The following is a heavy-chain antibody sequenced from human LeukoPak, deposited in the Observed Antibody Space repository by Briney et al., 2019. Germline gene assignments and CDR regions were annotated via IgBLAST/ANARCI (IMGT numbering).Heavy chain of an antibody. V-gene: IGHV4-39*07. CDR2: IYYSGST. D-gene: IGHD4-17*01. J-gene: IGHJ4*02. CDR3: AREGNGDYPFFDY. CDR1: GGSISSSSYY. Sequence: SETLSLTCTVSGGSISSSSYYWGWIRQPPGKGLEWIGSIYYSGSTYYNPSLKSRVTISVDTSKNQFSLKLSSVTAADTAVYYCAREGNGDYPFFDYWGQGTLVTVSS.